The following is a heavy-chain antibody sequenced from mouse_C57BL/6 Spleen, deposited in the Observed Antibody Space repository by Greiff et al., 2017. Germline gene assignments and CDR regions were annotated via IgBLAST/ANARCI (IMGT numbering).Heavy chain of an antibody. V-gene: IGHV1-82*01. CDR2: IYPGDGDT. CDR1: GYAFSSSW. D-gene: IGHD3-1*01. CDR3: ARKRATDYYAMDD. J-gene: IGHJ4*01. Sequence: QVQLQQSGPELVKPGASVKISCKASGYAFSSSWMNWVKQRPGKGLEWIGRIYPGDGDTNYNGKFKGKATLHADKSSSTAYMRLSSLTSEASAVYFCARKRATDYYAMDDRGKRASVTVSS.